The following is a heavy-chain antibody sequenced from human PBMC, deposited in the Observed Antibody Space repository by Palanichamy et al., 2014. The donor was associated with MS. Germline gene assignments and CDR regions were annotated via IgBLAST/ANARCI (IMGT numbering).Heavy chain of an antibody. CDR2: ISAYQGNT. CDR1: GYTFNNYG. V-gene: IGHV1-18*01. D-gene: IGHD3-22*01. Sequence: QVQLMQSGAEVRKPGASVKVSCKASGYTFNNYGITWVRQAPGQGLEWMGWISAYQGNTNFAQRLQGRLTMTTDTSTSTAYMELRGLISDDTVVYYCARGGGYSDNFPYFYYHGMDVWGQGTTVTVSS. J-gene: IGHJ6*02. CDR3: ARGGGYSDNFPYFYYHGMDV.